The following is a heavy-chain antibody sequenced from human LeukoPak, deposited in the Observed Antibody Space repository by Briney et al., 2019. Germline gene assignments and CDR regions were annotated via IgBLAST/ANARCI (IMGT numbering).Heavy chain of an antibody. V-gene: IGHV3-23*01. J-gene: IGHJ4*02. CDR1: GFTFRNYA. CDR2: ISGGGSGI. D-gene: IGHD3-9*01. Sequence: PGASLRLSCAPSGFTFRNYAMSWVRQAPEGGLEWVSAISGGGSGIYYADSMKSRFTISRDNSKNTMYLQINSLRAEDTAVYYCAKWGDYDVLTGYYVSDYWGQGTLVTVSS. CDR3: AKWGDYDVLTGYYVSDY.